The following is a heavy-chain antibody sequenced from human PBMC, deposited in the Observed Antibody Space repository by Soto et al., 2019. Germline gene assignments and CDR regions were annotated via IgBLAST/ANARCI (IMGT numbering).Heavy chain of an antibody. V-gene: IGHV1-18*01. J-gene: IGHJ6*02. CDR3: ARGGGSYFFLWDAALPKSYYGRDF. Sequence: ASVKVSCKASGYTFTSYGISWVRQAPGQGLEWMGWISAYNGNTNYAQKLQGRVTMTTDTSTSTAYMELRSLRSDDTAVYYCARGGGSYFFLWDAALPKSYYGRDFWGRGPTVTV. CDR2: ISAYNGNT. D-gene: IGHD1-26*01. CDR1: GYTFTSYG.